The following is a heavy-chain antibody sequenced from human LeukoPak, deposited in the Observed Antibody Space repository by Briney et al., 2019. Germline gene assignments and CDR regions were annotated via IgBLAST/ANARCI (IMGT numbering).Heavy chain of an antibody. CDR1: GFPFSSYW. J-gene: IGHJ4*02. CDR3: TRVGYIDEGFDY. Sequence: GGSLRLSCVASGFPFSSYWMTWVRQAPGKGLEWVANIKQDGSKKSYVDSVKGRFTISRDNAKNSLYLQMNSLRAEDTAIYYCTRVGYIDEGFDYWGQGTLVTVSS. CDR2: IKQDGSKK. D-gene: IGHD5-24*01. V-gene: IGHV3-7*04.